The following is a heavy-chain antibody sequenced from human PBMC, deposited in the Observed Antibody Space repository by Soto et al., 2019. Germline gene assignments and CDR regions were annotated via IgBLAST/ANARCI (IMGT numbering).Heavy chain of an antibody. D-gene: IGHD6-13*01. J-gene: IGHJ6*02. V-gene: IGHV3-23*01. Sequence: PGGSLRLSCAASGFTFSSYAMSWVRQAPGKGLEWVSTISESGGSTYYADSVKGRFTISRDNSKNTLHLQMNSLRAEDTAVYYCAKDLGAAAGYSYYHNGMDVWGQGTTVTVS. CDR3: AKDLGAAAGYSYYHNGMDV. CDR1: GFTFSSYA. CDR2: ISESGGST.